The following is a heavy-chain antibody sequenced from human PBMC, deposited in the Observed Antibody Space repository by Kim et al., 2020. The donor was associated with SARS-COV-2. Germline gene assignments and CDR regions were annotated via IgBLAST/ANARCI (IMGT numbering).Heavy chain of an antibody. CDR3: AREGGSSDSPLWSDP. Sequence: SETLSLTCTVSGGSINSYYWSWIRQSAGKGLEWIGRIYSSGSTNYNPSLKSRVTMSVDTSKNQFSLKLISVTAADTAVYYCAREGGSSDSPLWSDPWGQGTLVTVSS. CDR2: IYSSGST. CDR1: GGSINSYY. D-gene: IGHD2-2*01. J-gene: IGHJ5*02. V-gene: IGHV4-4*07.